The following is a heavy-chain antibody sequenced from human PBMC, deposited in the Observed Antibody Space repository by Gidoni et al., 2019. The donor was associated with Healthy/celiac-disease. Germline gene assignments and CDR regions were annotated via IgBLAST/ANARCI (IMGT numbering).Heavy chain of an antibody. J-gene: IGHJ4*02. CDR2: IYYSGST. Sequence: QVQLQESGPGLVKPSETLSLTCTVSGGSISSYYWSWIRQPPGKGLEWIGYIYYSGSTNYNPSLKSRVTISVDTSKNQFSLKLSSVTAADTAVYYCARRLCSGGSCYTDYWGQGTLVTVSS. CDR3: ARRLCSGGSCYTDY. CDR1: GGSISSYY. V-gene: IGHV4-59*01. D-gene: IGHD2-15*01.